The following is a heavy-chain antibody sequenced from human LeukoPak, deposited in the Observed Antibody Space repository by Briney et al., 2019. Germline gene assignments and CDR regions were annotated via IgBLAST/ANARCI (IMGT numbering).Heavy chain of an antibody. CDR2: IYYSGNT. D-gene: IGHD6-13*01. CDR3: ASLSPGIAAASDF. CDR1: GGSISNYY. J-gene: IGHJ4*02. Sequence: SETLSLTCTVSGGSISNYYWSWIRQPPGKGLEWIGHIYYSGNTNYNPSLKSRVTISVDTSKNQFSLRLNSVTAADTAVYYCASLSPGIAAASDFWGQGTLVTVSS. V-gene: IGHV4-59*01.